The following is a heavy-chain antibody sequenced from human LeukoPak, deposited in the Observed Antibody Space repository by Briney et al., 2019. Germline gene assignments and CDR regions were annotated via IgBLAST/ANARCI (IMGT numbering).Heavy chain of an antibody. V-gene: IGHV3-23*01. Sequence: PGGSLRLSCAASGFTFSSYAMSWVRQAPGKGLEWVSAISGSGGSTYYADSVKGRFTISRDNSKNTLYLQMNSLRAEDTAVYYCANYYYGSGSYYSNYFDYWGQGTLVTVSS. CDR3: ANYYYGSGSYYSNYFDY. CDR2: ISGSGGST. J-gene: IGHJ4*02. CDR1: GFTFSSYA. D-gene: IGHD3-10*01.